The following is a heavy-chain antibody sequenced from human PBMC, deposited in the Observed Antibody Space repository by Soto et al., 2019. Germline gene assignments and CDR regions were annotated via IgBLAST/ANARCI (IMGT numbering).Heavy chain of an antibody. CDR1: GFTFSSYA. CDR2: ISGSGGST. V-gene: IGHV3-23*01. J-gene: IGHJ6*02. CDR3: AKIRLIRWTEMDV. Sequence: GSLRLSCAASGFTFSSYAMSWVRQAPGKGLEWVSAISGSGGSTYYADSVKGRFTISRDNSKNTLYLQMNSLRAEDTAVYCCAKIRLIRWTEMDVWGQGTTVTVSS. D-gene: IGHD3-10*01.